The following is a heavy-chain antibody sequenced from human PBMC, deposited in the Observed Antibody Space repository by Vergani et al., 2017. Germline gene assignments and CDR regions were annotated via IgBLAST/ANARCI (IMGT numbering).Heavy chain of an antibody. J-gene: IGHJ4*02. CDR1: GFTFRNYA. D-gene: IGHD3-9*01. Sequence: VQLVESGGGVVQPGGSLRLSCAASGFTFRNYAMTWVRQAPGKGLEWVSIISDNGGTTYYADSVKGRFTISRDNSKDTLYLQMNSLRAEDTAVYYCARRSGIVYDIFSGTQYFFDFWGQGTLVTVSS. CDR2: ISDNGGTT. CDR3: ARRSGIVYDIFSGTQYFFDF. V-gene: IGHV3-23*04.